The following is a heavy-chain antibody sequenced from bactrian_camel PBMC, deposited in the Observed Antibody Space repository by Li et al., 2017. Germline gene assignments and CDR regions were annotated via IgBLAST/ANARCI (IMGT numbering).Heavy chain of an antibody. CDR1: GVAFEGAD. Sequence: HVQLVESGGGSVQTGETLRLSCLGVGVAFEGADMNWYRQPPGKRCELVASISSDGRTYYTDSVKGRFTIYEDNAKTAVYLQMRDLKPEDTASYYCAADSHKDVSDLRCDLWGQGTQVTVS. V-gene: IGHV3S53*01. CDR2: ISSDGRT. D-gene: IGHD6*01. J-gene: IGHJ4*01. CDR3: AADSHKDVSDLRCDL.